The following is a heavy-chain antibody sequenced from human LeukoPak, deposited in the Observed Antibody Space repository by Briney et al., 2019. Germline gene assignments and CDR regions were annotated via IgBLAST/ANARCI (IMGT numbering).Heavy chain of an antibody. D-gene: IGHD3-22*01. CDR2: IYYSGST. CDR1: GVSISSYY. V-gene: IGHV4-59*12. Sequence: SETLSLTCTVSGVSISSYYWSWIRQPPGKGLEWIGYIYYSGSTHYNPSLKSRVTISVDTSNNQFSLNLSSVTAADTAVYYCAADGGYYDGIYWGQGTLVTVSS. J-gene: IGHJ4*02. CDR3: AADGGYYDGIY.